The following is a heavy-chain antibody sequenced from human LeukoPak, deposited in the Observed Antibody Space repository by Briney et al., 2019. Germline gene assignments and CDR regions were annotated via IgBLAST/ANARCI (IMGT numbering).Heavy chain of an antibody. J-gene: IGHJ4*02. CDR2: INHSGSA. CDR1: GGSFSGYY. D-gene: IGHD2-2*01. Sequence: SETLSLTCAVYGGSFSGYYWSWIRQPPGKGLEWIGEINHSGSANYNPSLKSRVTISVDAPKNQFSLKLNSVTAADTPVYYCARGSAYCSTTSCSSPADYWGQGTLVTVSS. CDR3: ARGSAYCSTTSCSSPADY. V-gene: IGHV4-34*01.